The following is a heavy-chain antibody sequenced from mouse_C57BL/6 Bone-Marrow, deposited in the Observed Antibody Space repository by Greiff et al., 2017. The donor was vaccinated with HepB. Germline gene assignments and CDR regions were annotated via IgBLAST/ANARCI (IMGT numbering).Heavy chain of an antibody. V-gene: IGHV1-82*01. CDR2: IYPGDGDT. J-gene: IGHJ2*01. CDR3: ARWGRY. CDR1: GYAFSSSW. Sequence: VKLQESGPELVKPGASVKISCKASGYAFSSSWMNWVKQRPGKGLEWIGRIYPGDGDTNYNGKFKGKATLTADKSSSTAYMQLSSLTSEDSAVYFCARWGRYWGQGTTLTVSS.